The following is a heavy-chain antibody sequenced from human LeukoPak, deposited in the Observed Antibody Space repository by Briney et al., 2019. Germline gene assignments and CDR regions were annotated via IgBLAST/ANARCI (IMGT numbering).Heavy chain of an antibody. CDR2: IIPIFGTA. V-gene: IGHV1-69*13. CDR3: ATPRNCGGDCYLNDAFDI. Sequence: ASVKVSCKASGGTFSSYAISWVRQAPGQGLEWMGGIIPIFGTANYAQKFQGRVTITADESTSTAYMELSSLRSEDTAVYYCATPRNCGGDCYLNDAFDIWGQGTMVTVPS. D-gene: IGHD2-21*02. J-gene: IGHJ3*02. CDR1: GGTFSSYA.